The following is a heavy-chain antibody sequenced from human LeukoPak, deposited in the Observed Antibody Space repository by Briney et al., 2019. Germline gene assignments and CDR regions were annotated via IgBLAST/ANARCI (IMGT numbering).Heavy chain of an antibody. J-gene: IGHJ4*02. CDR1: GYTFTGYY. V-gene: IGHV1-2*02. Sequence: ASVKVSRKASGYTFTGYYMHWVRQAPGQGLEWMGWINPNSGGTNYAQKFQGRVTMTRDTSISTAYMELSRLRSDDTAVYYCASRSSGWYVGVDYFDYWGQGTLVTVSS. CDR3: ASRSSGWYVGVDYFDY. D-gene: IGHD6-19*01. CDR2: INPNSGGT.